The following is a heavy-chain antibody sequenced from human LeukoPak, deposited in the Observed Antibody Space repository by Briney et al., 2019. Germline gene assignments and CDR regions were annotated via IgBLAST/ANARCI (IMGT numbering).Heavy chain of an antibody. CDR2: ISGSGGST. CDR3: AKREGPYPSYYYYYYMDV. V-gene: IGHV3-23*01. CDR1: GFTFSSYA. J-gene: IGHJ6*03. D-gene: IGHD1-26*01. Sequence: PGGSLRLSCAASGFTFSSYAMSWVRQAPGKGLEWVSAISGSGGSTYYADSVKGRFTISRDNSKNTLYLQMNSLRAEDTAVYYCAKREGPYPSYYYYYYMDVWGKGTTVTVSS.